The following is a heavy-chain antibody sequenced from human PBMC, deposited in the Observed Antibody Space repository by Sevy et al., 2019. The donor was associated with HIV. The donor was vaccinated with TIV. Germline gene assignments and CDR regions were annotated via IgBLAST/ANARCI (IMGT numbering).Heavy chain of an antibody. Sequence: GGSLRLSCAASGFTFDDYAMHWVRLAPGKGLEWVSGISWNSGSIGYADSVKGRFTISRDNAKNSLYLQMNSLRAEDTALYYCAKATQAYYYYYGMDVWGQGTTVTVSS. CDR1: GFTFDDYA. J-gene: IGHJ6*02. V-gene: IGHV3-9*01. CDR3: AKATQAYYYYYGMDV. CDR2: ISWNSGSI.